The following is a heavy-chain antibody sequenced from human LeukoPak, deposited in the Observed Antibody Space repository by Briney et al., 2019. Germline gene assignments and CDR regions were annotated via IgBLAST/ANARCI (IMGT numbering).Heavy chain of an antibody. CDR2: MNPNSGNT. Sequence: ASVKISCKTSGYNFTSYDINCVLQATGEGVEWMGWMNPNSGNTGYSHKFQGRVTMTRNTSISTAYMELSSLRSADTDVYYSARATVTLDYWGQGTLVTVSS. J-gene: IGHJ4*02. D-gene: IGHD4-17*01. V-gene: IGHV1-8*01. CDR1: GYNFTSYD. CDR3: ARATVTLDY.